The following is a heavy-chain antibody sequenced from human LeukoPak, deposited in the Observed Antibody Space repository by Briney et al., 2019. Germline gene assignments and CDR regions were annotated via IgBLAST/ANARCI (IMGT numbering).Heavy chain of an antibody. CDR1: GGSIGTFY. Sequence: SETLSLTCSVSGGSIGTFYWSWIRQAPGKGLEWIGYIYYTGSTNYNPSLKSRVTISVDTSKNQFSLKLNSVTAADTAVYYCARGRYYDILTGYLVYWGQGTLVTVSS. V-gene: IGHV4-59*01. CDR3: ARGRYYDILTGYLVY. CDR2: IYYTGST. D-gene: IGHD3-9*01. J-gene: IGHJ4*02.